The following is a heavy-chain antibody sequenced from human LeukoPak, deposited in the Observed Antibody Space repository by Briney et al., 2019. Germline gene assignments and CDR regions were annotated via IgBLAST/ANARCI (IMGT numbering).Heavy chain of an antibody. D-gene: IGHD3-9*01. CDR2: VSGDNDDT. V-gene: IGHV1-18*01. CDR1: GYTFSSYG. Sequence: ASVKVSCKASGYTFSSYGISWVRQAPGQGLEWMGWVSGDNDDTNYAQKFKGRLTVTTDTSTSTAYMELGSLRSDDTAVYYCARDWEILTGIDCFDPWGQGTVVIVSS. CDR3: ARDWEILTGIDCFDP. J-gene: IGHJ5*02.